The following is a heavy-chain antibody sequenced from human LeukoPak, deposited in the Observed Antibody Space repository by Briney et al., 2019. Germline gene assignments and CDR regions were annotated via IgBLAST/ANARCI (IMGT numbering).Heavy chain of an antibody. J-gene: IGHJ4*02. CDR2: IRYDGSNK. D-gene: IGHD6-13*01. V-gene: IGHV3-30*02. CDR1: GFTFSSYG. CDR3: AKADRGYSSSWYGGYYFDY. Sequence: GGSLRLSCAASGFTFSSYGMHWVRQAPGKGLEWVAFIRYDGSNKYYADSVKGRFTISRDNSKNTLYLQMNSLRAEDTAVYYCAKADRGYSSSWYGGYYFDYWGQGTLVTVSS.